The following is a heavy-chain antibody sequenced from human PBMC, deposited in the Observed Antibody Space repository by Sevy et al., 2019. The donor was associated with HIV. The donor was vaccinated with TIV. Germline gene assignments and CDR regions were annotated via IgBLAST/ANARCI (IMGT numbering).Heavy chain of an antibody. CDR2: SYYSGRT. CDR3: AGPGDSSALRGGYQYAIGV. D-gene: IGHD3-22*01. J-gene: IGHJ6*02. Sequence: SETLSLTCTVSGGSISSRIDYWGWVRQPPGKGLEWIGSSYYSGRTYYNPSLKSRVTISVDTSKDQFSLRLISVTAADTAVYYCAGPGDSSALRGGYQYAIGVWGQGTTVTVSS. V-gene: IGHV4-39*01. CDR1: GGSISSRIDY.